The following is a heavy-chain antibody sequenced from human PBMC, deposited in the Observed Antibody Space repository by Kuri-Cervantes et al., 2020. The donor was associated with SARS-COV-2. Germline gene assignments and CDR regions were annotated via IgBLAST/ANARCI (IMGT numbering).Heavy chain of an antibody. Sequence: LSLTCAASGFTFSSYGMHWVRQAPGKGLEWVAVISYDGSNKYYADSVKGRFTISRDNSKNTLYLQMNSLRAEDTAVYYCARDPGGASWGQGTLVTVSS. J-gene: IGHJ4*02. D-gene: IGHD3-10*01. V-gene: IGHV3-30*03. CDR1: GFTFSSYG. CDR2: ISYDGSNK. CDR3: ARDPGGAS.